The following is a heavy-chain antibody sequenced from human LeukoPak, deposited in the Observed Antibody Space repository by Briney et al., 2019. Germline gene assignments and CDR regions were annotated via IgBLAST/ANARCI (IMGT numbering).Heavy chain of an antibody. Sequence: ASVKVSCKASGYTFTDYYMHWVRQAPGQGLEWMGWINPNSGGTNYAQKFQGRVTMTKDTSISTVHMELTRLRSDDTAVYYCARGSGGRSTNCQRCRFFDFWGQGTLVTVSS. CDR3: ARGSGGRSTNCQRCRFFDF. J-gene: IGHJ4*02. D-gene: IGHD2-15*01. CDR1: GYTFTDYY. CDR2: INPNSGGT. V-gene: IGHV1-2*02.